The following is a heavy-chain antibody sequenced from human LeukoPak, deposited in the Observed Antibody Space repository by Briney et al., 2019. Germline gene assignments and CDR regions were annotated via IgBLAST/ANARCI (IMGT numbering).Heavy chain of an antibody. Sequence: GGSLRLSCAASGFTFSTYAMTWVRQAPGKGLEWVSLISSVGDMTYYADSVKGRFTISRDNSKNTLSLQMNSLRAEDTAIYYCAKDVRVGGGGMDVWGQGTPVTVSS. CDR2: ISSVGDMT. D-gene: IGHD1-26*01. CDR3: AKDVRVGGGGMDV. J-gene: IGHJ6*02. CDR1: GFTFSTYA. V-gene: IGHV3-23*01.